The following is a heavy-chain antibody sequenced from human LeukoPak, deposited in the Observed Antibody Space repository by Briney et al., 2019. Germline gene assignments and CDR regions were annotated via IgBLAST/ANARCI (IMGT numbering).Heavy chain of an antibody. CDR1: GGTFSSYA. J-gene: IGHJ6*02. Sequence: GASVKVSCKASGGTFSSYAIGWVRQAPGQGLEWMGSIIPIFGIANYAQKFQGRVTITADKYTSKAYMELSSLRSEDTAVYYCGRATTPSYGMDVWGQGTTVTVSS. CDR3: GRATTPSYGMDV. D-gene: IGHD1-14*01. CDR2: IIPIFGIA. V-gene: IGHV1-69*04.